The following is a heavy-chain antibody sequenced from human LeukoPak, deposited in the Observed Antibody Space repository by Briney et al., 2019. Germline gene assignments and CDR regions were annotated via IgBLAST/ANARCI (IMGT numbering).Heavy chain of an antibody. CDR1: GFIFGDYN. CDR2: ILNKANSYTT. Sequence: GGSLRLSCTTSGFIFGDYNMNWVRQAPGKGLEWVGRILNKANSYTTHYAASVKGRFTISRDDSKSSLSLQMNSLKTEDTAVYYCTGLIMDVWGKGTTVAVSS. V-gene: IGHV3-72*01. CDR3: TGLIMDV. D-gene: IGHD3-16*01. J-gene: IGHJ6*03.